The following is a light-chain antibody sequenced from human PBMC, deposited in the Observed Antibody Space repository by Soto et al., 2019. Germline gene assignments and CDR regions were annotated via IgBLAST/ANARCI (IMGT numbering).Light chain of an antibody. V-gene: IGLV2-8*01. CDR3: SSYGGSNTWV. J-gene: IGLJ2*01. CDR1: SSDVGGYNY. CDR2: EVS. Sequence: QSALTQPPSASGSPGQSVTISCTGSSSDVGGYNYVSWYQQHTGQAPELMIDEVSKGPSGVPDRLSGSKSGNTASLTVSALQAEDEADYYCSSYGGSNTWVFGGGTKLTVL.